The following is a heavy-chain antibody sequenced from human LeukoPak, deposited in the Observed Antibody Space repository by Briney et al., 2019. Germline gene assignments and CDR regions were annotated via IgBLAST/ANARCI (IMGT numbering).Heavy chain of an antibody. Sequence: GESLNISCAASGFTFSSYGMHWVRQAPGKGLEWVAVIWYDGSNKYYADSVKGRFTISRDNSKNTLYLQMNSLRAEDTAVYYCARDIHSYGYLDCWGQGTLVTVSS. CDR3: ARDIHSYGYLDC. J-gene: IGHJ4*02. D-gene: IGHD5-18*01. V-gene: IGHV3-33*01. CDR1: GFTFSSYG. CDR2: IWYDGSNK.